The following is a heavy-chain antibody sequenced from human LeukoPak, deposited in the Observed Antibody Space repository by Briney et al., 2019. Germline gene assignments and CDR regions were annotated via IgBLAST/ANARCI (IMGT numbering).Heavy chain of an antibody. D-gene: IGHD3-3*01. J-gene: IGHJ4*02. CDR2: IIPILGIA. V-gene: IGHV1-69*02. Sequence: SVKVSCKASGGTFSSYTISWVRQAPGQGLEWMGRIIPILGIANYAQKFQGRVTITADKSTSTAYMELSSLRSEDTAVYYCATQITIFGVVVIPPFDYWGQGTLVTVSS. CDR3: ATQITIFGVVVIPPFDY. CDR1: GGTFSSYT.